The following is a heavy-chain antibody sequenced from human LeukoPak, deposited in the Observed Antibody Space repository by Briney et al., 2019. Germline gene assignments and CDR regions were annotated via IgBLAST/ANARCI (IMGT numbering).Heavy chain of an antibody. CDR2: IYYSGST. V-gene: IGHV4-59*01. Sequence: TSETLSLTCTVSGGSISSYYWSWIRQPPGKGLEWIGYIYYSGSTNYNPSLKSRVTISVDTSKNQFSLKLSSVTAADTAVYYCARGGASRYHYYYMDVWGKGTTVTVSS. D-gene: IGHD1-26*01. CDR1: GGSISSYY. CDR3: ARGGASRYHYYYMDV. J-gene: IGHJ6*03.